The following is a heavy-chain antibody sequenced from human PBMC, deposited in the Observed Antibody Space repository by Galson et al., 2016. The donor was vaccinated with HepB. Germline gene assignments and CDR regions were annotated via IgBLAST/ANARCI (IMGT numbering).Heavy chain of an antibody. CDR1: GFTFSGFW. Sequence: SLRLSCAASGFTFSGFWMYWVRHAPGKGLLWVSRINRDGSITSYAESVKGRFNISRDNAKNTLYLHMNSLRGDDTAVYYCVRDMGAHRFDPWGQGTLVTVS. V-gene: IGHV3-74*01. J-gene: IGHJ5*02. CDR3: VRDMGAHRFDP. D-gene: IGHD3-16*01. CDR2: INRDGSIT.